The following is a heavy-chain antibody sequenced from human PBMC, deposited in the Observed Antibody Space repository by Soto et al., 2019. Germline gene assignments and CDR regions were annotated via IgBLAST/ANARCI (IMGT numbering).Heavy chain of an antibody. CDR1: GFTFIIYW. J-gene: IGHJ1*01. D-gene: IGHD1-26*01. Sequence: WGSLSLSCAVSGFTFIIYWMSWVRQTPGKGLEWVANINQDGSEKYYVDSVKGRFTISRDNAKNSLYLQMNSLRAEDTAVYYCARELIVGPAEYFQHWGQGTLVTV. V-gene: IGHV3-7*01. CDR3: ARELIVGPAEYFQH. CDR2: INQDGSEK.